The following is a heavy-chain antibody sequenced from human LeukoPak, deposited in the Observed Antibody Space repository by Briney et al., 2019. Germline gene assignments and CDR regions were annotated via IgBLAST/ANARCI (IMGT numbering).Heavy chain of an antibody. V-gene: IGHV3-23*01. CDR2: ISGIGGTP. D-gene: IGHD2-2*01. J-gene: IGHJ4*02. CDR3: AKSSNLDY. Sequence: PGGSLRLSCAASGFTFSSHTMNWVRQAPGKGLEWVSGISGIGGTPFYADSVKGRFTISRDNSKNTLYLQMNSLRAEDTAVYYCAKSSNLDYWGQGTRVTVSS. CDR1: GFTFSSHT.